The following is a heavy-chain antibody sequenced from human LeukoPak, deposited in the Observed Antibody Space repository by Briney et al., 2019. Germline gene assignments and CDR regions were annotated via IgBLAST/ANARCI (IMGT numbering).Heavy chain of an antibody. V-gene: IGHV4-39*01. J-gene: IGHJ4*02. Sequence: SETLSLTCTVSDDSISSSGYYWDWIRQPPGKGLEWIGSIYYTGSAHYNPSLKSRVTISVDTSKNHFSLKLNSVTATDTAVYYCARHGGSGAPDNWGQGTLVTVSS. D-gene: IGHD3-10*01. CDR2: IYYTGSA. CDR3: ARHGGSGAPDN. CDR1: DDSISSSGYY.